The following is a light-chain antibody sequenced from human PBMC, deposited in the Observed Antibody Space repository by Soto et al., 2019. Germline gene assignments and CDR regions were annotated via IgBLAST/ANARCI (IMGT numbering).Light chain of an antibody. CDR3: HQYGYSPPYT. V-gene: IGKV3-20*01. Sequence: EIVLTQSPGTLSLSPGERATLSCRASQSVSSSYLAWYQQKPGQAPRLLIYGASSRATGIPDRFSGSGSGTDFTLTISRLEPEDFAVDYCHQYGYSPPYTFGQGPKLEIK. CDR1: QSVSSSY. CDR2: GAS. J-gene: IGKJ2*01.